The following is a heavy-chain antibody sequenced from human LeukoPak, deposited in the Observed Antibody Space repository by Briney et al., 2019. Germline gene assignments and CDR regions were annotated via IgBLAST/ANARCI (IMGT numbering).Heavy chain of an antibody. Sequence: PGGSLRLSCAASGFTFSSYSMNWVRQAPGKGLEWVSSISSSSSYIYYADSVKGRFTLSRDNAKNSLYLQMNSLRAEDTAVYYCARVSYCYYYMDVWGKGTTVTVSS. J-gene: IGHJ6*03. CDR1: GFTFSSYS. CDR2: ISSSSSYI. V-gene: IGHV3-21*01. CDR3: ARVSYCYYYMDV.